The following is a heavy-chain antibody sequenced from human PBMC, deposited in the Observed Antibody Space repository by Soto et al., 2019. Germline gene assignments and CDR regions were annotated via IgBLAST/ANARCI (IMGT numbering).Heavy chain of an antibody. D-gene: IGHD1-26*01. J-gene: IGHJ4*02. Sequence: ASVKVSCKASGYTFTGHYIHWVRQAPEQGPEWMGEIGPESGATRYAQKFQGRVSMTRDMSTTTVYMELNNLSPDDTAVYYCGRGRSGQIVVFYWGQGTPVTVSS. CDR2: IGPESGAT. V-gene: IGHV1-2*02. CDR1: GYTFTGHY. CDR3: GRGRSGQIVVFY.